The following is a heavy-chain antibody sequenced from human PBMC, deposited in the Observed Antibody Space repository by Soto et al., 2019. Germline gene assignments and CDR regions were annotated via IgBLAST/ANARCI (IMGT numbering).Heavy chain of an antibody. J-gene: IGHJ3*02. V-gene: IGHV1-69*02. D-gene: IGHD3-10*01. CDR3: ATGGLGAFDK. CDR1: GGTFSSYT. CDR2: IIPILGIA. Sequence: QVQLVQSGAEVKKPGSSVKVSCKASGGTFSSYTISWVRQAPGQGLEWMGRIIPILGIANFAQKFQGRVTITAAKSLSTADRELSSLRSMDTAVSCIATGGLGAFDKWRAGTM.